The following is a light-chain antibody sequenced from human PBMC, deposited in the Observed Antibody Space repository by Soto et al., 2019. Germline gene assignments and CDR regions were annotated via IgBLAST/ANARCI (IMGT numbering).Light chain of an antibody. J-gene: IGKJ1*01. V-gene: IGKV1-5*01. CDR1: QNINNW. CDR3: QQYNLA. Sequence: DTQMTQSPSTLSASVGDRVTITCRASQNINNWLAWYQHKPGKAPKILIYDASTLESGVPSRFSGSGSGTEFTLTISSLQPDDFATYYCQQYNLAFGQGTKVDIK. CDR2: DAS.